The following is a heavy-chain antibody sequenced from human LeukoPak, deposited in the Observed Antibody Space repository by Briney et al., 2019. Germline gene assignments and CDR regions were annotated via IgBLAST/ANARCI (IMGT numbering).Heavy chain of an antibody. CDR2: ISVYSGDT. J-gene: IGHJ4*02. D-gene: IGHD6-19*01. V-gene: IGHV1-18*01. Sequence: GASVKVSCKASGYRFTSYGISWVRQAPGQGFEWVGWISVYSGDTNYAQNLQDRVTMTTDTSTSTAYMELRSLTSDDTAVYYCARVTAVDETHFDYWGQGTLVTVSS. CDR1: GYRFTSYG. CDR3: ARVTAVDETHFDY.